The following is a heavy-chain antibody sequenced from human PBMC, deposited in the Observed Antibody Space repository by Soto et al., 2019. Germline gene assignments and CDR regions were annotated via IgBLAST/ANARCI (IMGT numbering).Heavy chain of an antibody. Sequence: SETLSLTCAVSGGSISSSNWWSWVRQPPGKGLEWIGEIYHSGSTNYNPSLKSRVTISVDKSKNQFSLKLSSVTAADTAVYYCARDQGGYDYRGGIDYWGQGTLVTVSS. J-gene: IGHJ4*02. CDR3: ARDQGGYDYRGGIDY. D-gene: IGHD5-12*01. CDR2: IYHSGST. V-gene: IGHV4-4*02. CDR1: GGSISSSNW.